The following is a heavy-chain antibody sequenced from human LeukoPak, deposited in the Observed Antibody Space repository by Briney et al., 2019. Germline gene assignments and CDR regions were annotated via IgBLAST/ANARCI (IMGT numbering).Heavy chain of an antibody. CDR1: GFTFRSYS. Sequence: GGSLRLSCAASGFTFRSYSMNWVRQAPGKGLEWVSSISSSSRYIYYADSVKGRFTISRDNAKNSQYLQMDSLKTEETAVYYCTGNCYGSGSYADFDYWGQGTLVTASS. D-gene: IGHD3-10*01. V-gene: IGHV3-21*04. J-gene: IGHJ4*02. CDR3: TGNCYGSGSYADFDY. CDR2: ISSSSRYI.